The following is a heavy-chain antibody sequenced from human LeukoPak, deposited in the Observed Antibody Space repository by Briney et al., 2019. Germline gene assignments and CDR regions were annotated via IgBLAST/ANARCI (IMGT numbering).Heavy chain of an antibody. Sequence: GGSLRLSCAASGFTFSSYAMHWVRQAPGKGLEYVSAISSNGGSKYYANSVKGRITISRDNSKNTLYLQMGSLRAEDMAVYYCARDGERRLEPPTYYYYYYYMDVWGKGTTVTVSS. V-gene: IGHV3-64*01. CDR1: GFTFSSYA. J-gene: IGHJ6*03. CDR2: ISSNGGSK. D-gene: IGHD1-1*01. CDR3: ARDGERRLEPPTYYYYYYYMDV.